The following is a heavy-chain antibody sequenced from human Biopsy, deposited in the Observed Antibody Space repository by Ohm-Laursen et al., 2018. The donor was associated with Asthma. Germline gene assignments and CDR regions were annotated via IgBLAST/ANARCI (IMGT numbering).Heavy chain of an antibody. D-gene: IGHD6-6*01. CDR2: LSYNGNNK. J-gene: IGHJ4*02. Sequence: RSLRLSCAASGFVFSQSDMHWVRQAPGKGLEWVAVLSYNGNNKYYADSVRGRFTISRDNSENTLYLQMNSLRVEDTAVYYCARGDWYGSASNGYWGQGTLVTVSA. CDR1: GFVFSQSD. CDR3: ARGDWYGSASNGY. V-gene: IGHV3-30*03.